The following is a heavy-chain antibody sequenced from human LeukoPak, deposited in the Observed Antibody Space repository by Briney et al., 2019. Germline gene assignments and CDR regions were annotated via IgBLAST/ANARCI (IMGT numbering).Heavy chain of an antibody. CDR1: GFTFSSYG. V-gene: IGHV3-33*01. J-gene: IGHJ6*02. CDR3: ARRYYYGSADYYGMDV. Sequence: QSGGSLRLSCAASGFTFSSYGMHWVRQAPGKGLEWVAVIWYDGSNKYYADSVKGRFTISRDNSKNTLYLQMNSLGAEDTAVYYCARRYYYGSADYYGMDVWGQGTTVTVSS. CDR2: IWYDGSNK. D-gene: IGHD3-10*01.